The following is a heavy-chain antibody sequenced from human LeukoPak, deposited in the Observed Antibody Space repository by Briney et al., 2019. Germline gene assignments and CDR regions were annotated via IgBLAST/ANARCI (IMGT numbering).Heavy chain of an antibody. Sequence: PGRSLRLSCAASGFTFSSYGMHWVRQAPGKGLEWVAVISYDGSNKYYADSVKGRFTISRDNSKNTLYLQMNSLRAEDTALYYCVKGKYSSASTFDYWGQGTLVTVSS. V-gene: IGHV3-30*18. D-gene: IGHD6-25*01. CDR1: GFTFSSYG. CDR3: VKGKYSSASTFDY. J-gene: IGHJ4*02. CDR2: ISYDGSNK.